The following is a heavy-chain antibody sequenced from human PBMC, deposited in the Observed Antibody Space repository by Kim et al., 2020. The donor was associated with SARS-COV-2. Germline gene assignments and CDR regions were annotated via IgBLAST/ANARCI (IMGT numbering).Heavy chain of an antibody. J-gene: IGHJ2*01. CDR2: IYYSGST. CDR1: GGSISSSSYY. Sequence: SETLSLTCTVSGGSISSSSYYWGWIRQPPGKGLEWIGSIYYSGSTYYNPSLKSRVTISVDTSKNQFSLKLSSVTAADTAVYYCARASRAAYCGGDCYSAGYWYFDLWGRGTLVTVSS. V-gene: IGHV4-39*01. D-gene: IGHD2-21*01. CDR3: ARASRAAYCGGDCYSAGYWYFDL.